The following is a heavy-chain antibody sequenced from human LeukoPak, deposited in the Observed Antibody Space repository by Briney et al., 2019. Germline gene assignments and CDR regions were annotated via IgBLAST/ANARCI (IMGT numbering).Heavy chain of an antibody. D-gene: IGHD3-10*01. CDR1: GYSISSGFY. Sequence: SETLSLTCTVSGYSISSGFYWGWMRQPPGKGLEWIGEINHSGSTNYNPSLKSRVTISVDTSKNQFSLKLSSVTAADTAVYYCARTMVRGRRFDYWGQGTLVNVSS. V-gene: IGHV4-38-2*02. CDR2: INHSGST. J-gene: IGHJ4*02. CDR3: ARTMVRGRRFDY.